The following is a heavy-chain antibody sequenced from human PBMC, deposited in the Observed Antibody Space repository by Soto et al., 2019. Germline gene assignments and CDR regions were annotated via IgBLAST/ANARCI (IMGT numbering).Heavy chain of an antibody. D-gene: IGHD3-10*01. CDR2: IYSGGST. V-gene: IGHV3-53*04. Sequence: EVQLVESGGGLVQPGGSLRLSCAASGFTVSSNYMSWVHQAPGKGLEWVSVIYSGGSTYYADSVKGRFTISRHNSKNTLYLQMNSLRAEDTAVYYCARAAPPLWFGEVINWFDPWGQGTLVTVSS. CDR3: ARAAPPLWFGEVINWFDP. J-gene: IGHJ5*02. CDR1: GFTVSSNY.